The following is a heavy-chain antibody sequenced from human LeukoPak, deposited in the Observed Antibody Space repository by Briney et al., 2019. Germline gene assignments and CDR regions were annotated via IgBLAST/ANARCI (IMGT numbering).Heavy chain of an antibody. CDR3: ARDFEYSYGPWDY. V-gene: IGHV1-2*02. CDR2: INPNSGGT. CDR1: GYTFTGYY. J-gene: IGHJ4*02. Sequence: ASVKVSCKASGYTFTGYYMHWVRQAPGQGLEWMGWINPNSGGTNYAQKFQGRVTMIRDTSISTAYMELSRLRSDDTAVYYCARDFEYSYGPWDYWGQGTLVTVSS. D-gene: IGHD5-18*01.